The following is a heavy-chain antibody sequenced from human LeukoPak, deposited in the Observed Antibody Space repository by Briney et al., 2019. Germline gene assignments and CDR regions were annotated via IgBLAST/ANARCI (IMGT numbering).Heavy chain of an antibody. CDR1: GDSVSSNSAA. Sequence: SQTLSLTCAISGDSVSSNSAAWNWIRQSPSRGLEWLGRTYYRSKWYHDYAVSVRSRITINPDTSKNHFSLQLDSVTPEDTAVYYCARASYYDSSGSHDAFDIWGQGTMVTVSS. D-gene: IGHD3-22*01. J-gene: IGHJ3*02. V-gene: IGHV6-1*01. CDR3: ARASYYDSSGSHDAFDI. CDR2: TYYRSKWYH.